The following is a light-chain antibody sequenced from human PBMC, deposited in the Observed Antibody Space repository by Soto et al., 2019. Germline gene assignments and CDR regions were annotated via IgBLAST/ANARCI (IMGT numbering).Light chain of an antibody. J-gene: IGLJ2*01. Sequence: QSVLTQSPSASASLGASVKLTCTLSSGHSSYAIAWHQQQPEKGPRYLLKLNSDGSHNKGDGIPDRFSASSSGTERYLTISSRQSEDEADYYCQSWDTGIVVFGGGTKVTVL. CDR1: SGHSSYA. CDR3: QSWDTGIVV. CDR2: LNSDGSH. V-gene: IGLV4-69*01.